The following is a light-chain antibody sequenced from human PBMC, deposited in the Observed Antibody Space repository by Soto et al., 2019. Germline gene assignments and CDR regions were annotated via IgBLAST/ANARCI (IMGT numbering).Light chain of an antibody. CDR3: QQYNSYSGT. J-gene: IGKJ1*01. Sequence: DIQMTQSPSTLSASVGDRVTITFRASQSISSWLAWYQQKPGKAPKLLIYDASSLESGVPSRFSGSGSGTEFTLTISSLQPDDFATYYCQQYNSYSGTFGQGTKVDNK. V-gene: IGKV1-5*01. CDR2: DAS. CDR1: QSISSW.